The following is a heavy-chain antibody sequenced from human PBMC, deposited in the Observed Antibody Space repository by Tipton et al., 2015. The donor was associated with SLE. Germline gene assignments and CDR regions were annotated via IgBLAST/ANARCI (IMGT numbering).Heavy chain of an antibody. Sequence: TLSLTCTVSGDSISRGNYYWAWIRHPAGKGLEWIGHIYTSGTTDYNPSLKSRVTISLDTSKNQFSLKLSSVTAADTAVYYCARDHVGDYCAGDCYPSGLLDSWGQGTLVTVSS. CDR3: ARDHVGDYCAGDCYPSGLLDS. V-gene: IGHV4-61*09. D-gene: IGHD2-21*01. CDR2: IYTSGTT. J-gene: IGHJ4*02. CDR1: GDSISRGNYY.